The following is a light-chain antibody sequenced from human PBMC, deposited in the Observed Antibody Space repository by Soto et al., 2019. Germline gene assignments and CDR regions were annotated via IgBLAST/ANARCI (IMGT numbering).Light chain of an antibody. J-gene: IGLJ1*01. V-gene: IGLV2-14*01. CDR2: DVS. Sequence: QSALTQPASVSGSPGQSITVSCTGTNTDVGAYNYVSWYQQHPGKAPRLMIYDVSNRPSGASNRFSGSKSGNTASLTISGLQAEDEADYYCSSFTNTYSYVFGTGTKLTVL. CDR3: SSFTNTYSYV. CDR1: NTDVGAYNY.